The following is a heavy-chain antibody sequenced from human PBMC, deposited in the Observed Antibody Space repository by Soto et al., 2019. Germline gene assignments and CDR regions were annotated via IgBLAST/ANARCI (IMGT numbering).Heavy chain of an antibody. CDR3: ARGDYYDSSGPFSDAFDI. J-gene: IGHJ3*02. Sequence: QLVESGGGLVQPGGSLRLSCAASGFTFSSHWMSWVRQAPGKGLEWVANIKPDGSEKWYVDSVMGRFTISRDNAKKSLYLQMNSLRAEDAAVYYCARGDYYDSSGPFSDAFDIWGQGTMVTVSS. V-gene: IGHV3-7*04. CDR1: GFTFSSHW. D-gene: IGHD3-22*01. CDR2: IKPDGSEK.